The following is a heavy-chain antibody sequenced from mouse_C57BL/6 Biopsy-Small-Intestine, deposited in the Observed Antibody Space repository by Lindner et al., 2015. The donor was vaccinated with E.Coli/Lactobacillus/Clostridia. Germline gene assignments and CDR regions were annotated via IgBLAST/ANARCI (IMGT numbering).Heavy chain of an antibody. J-gene: IGHJ1*01. CDR1: GYTLTEVA. V-gene: IGHV1-67*01. D-gene: IGHD2-14*01. CDR2: FDPEDGES. CDR3: SIDHWTIAGARHYYMYDMDV. Sequence: SVKVSCKVSGYTLTEVAIQWVRQAPGKGLEWMGGFDPEDGESIYAQKFQGRLTMTEDTSTDMAYMELTGLTSEDTAVYYCSIDHWTIAGARHYYMYDMDVWGRGTTVTVSS.